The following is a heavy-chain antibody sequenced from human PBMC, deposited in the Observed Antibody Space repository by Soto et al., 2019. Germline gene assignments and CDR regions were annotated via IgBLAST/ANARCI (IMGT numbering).Heavy chain of an antibody. CDR2: INQDGSEK. J-gene: IGHJ4*02. V-gene: IGHV3-7*01. CDR1: GFTFSTYW. D-gene: IGHD6-13*01. Sequence: GGSLRLSCAASGFTFSTYWMSWVRQAPGKGLEWVANINQDGSEKYFVDSVKGRSTISRDNAKNSVYLQMNSLRAEDTAVYYCARAIAAAGSYWGQGTLVTVSS. CDR3: ARAIAAAGSY.